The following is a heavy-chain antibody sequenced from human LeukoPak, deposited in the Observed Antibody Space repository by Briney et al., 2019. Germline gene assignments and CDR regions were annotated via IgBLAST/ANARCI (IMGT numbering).Heavy chain of an antibody. CDR2: IYYSGST. D-gene: IGHD5-12*01. J-gene: IGHJ4*02. Sequence: PSETPSLTCTVSGGSISSYYWSWIRQPPGKGLEWIGYIYYSGSTNYNPSLKSRVTISVDTSKNQFSLKLSSVTAADTAVYYCARQRNIVATIRGDYFDYWGQGTLVTVSS. V-gene: IGHV4-59*01. CDR1: GGSISSYY. CDR3: ARQRNIVATIRGDYFDY.